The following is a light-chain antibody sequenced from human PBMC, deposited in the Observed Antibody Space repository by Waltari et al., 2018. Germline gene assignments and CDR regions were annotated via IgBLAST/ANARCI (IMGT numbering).Light chain of an antibody. J-gene: IGKJ4*01. CDR3: QQYDSAPLT. Sequence: DIVMTQSPDSLAVSLGERATINCKSSQSVLYSSNNKNYLAWYQQKPGQTPNLLIYWASTRESGVPGRFSGSGSGTDFTLTISSLQAEDVAGYYCQQYDSAPLTFGGGTRVEIK. CDR1: QSVLYSSNNKNY. V-gene: IGKV4-1*01. CDR2: WAS.